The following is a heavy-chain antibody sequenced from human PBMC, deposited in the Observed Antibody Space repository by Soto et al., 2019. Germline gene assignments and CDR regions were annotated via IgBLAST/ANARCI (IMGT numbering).Heavy chain of an antibody. CDR3: ARDGGAARPRYYYYYYGMDV. Sequence: PVGSLRLSCAASGFTFSRYAMHWVRQAPGKGLEWVAVISYDGSNKYYADSVKGRFTISRDNSKNTLYLQMNSLRAEDTAVYYCARDGGAARPRYYYYYYGMDVWGQGTTVTVSS. CDR2: ISYDGSNK. CDR1: GFTFSRYA. V-gene: IGHV3-30-3*01. D-gene: IGHD6-6*01. J-gene: IGHJ6*02.